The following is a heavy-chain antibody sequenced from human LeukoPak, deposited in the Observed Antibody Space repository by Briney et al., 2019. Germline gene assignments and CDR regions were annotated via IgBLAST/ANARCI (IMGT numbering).Heavy chain of an antibody. CDR3: AKVPLIYDSSGNYFDY. Sequence: AGGSLRLSCAASGFTFDYYWMHWVRQAPGKGLMWVSRINTDGSNTHYADSVKGRFTISRDNAKNTLYLQMNSLRAEDTALYYCAKVPLIYDSSGNYFDYWGQGTLVTVSS. CDR2: INTDGSNT. D-gene: IGHD3-22*01. J-gene: IGHJ4*02. CDR1: GFTFDYYW. V-gene: IGHV3-74*01.